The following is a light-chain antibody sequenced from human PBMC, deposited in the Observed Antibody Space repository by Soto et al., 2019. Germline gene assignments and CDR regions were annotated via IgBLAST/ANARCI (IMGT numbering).Light chain of an antibody. CDR1: QSVSSSY. CDR3: QQYGSSPWT. Sequence: DIVLTQSPGTLSLSPGERATLSCRASQSVSSSYVAWYQQQPGQAPRLLIYGASSRATGIPDRFSGSGSGTDSTLTISRLEPEDFAVYYCQQYGSSPWTFGQGTKVDI. CDR2: GAS. J-gene: IGKJ1*01. V-gene: IGKV3-20*01.